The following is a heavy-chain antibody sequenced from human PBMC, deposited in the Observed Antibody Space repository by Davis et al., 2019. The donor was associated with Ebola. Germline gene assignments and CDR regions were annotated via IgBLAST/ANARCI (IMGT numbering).Heavy chain of an antibody. J-gene: IGHJ4*02. CDR3: TTSLNTAMADFDY. V-gene: IGHV3-15*07. CDR1: GFTFNNAW. CDR2: IKSKTDGGTT. D-gene: IGHD5-18*01. Sequence: GESLKISCAASGFTFNNAWMNWVRQAPGKGLEWVGRIKSKTDGGTTDDAAPVKGRFTISRDDSKNTLYLQMNSLKTEDTAVYYCTTSLNTAMADFDYWGQGTLVTVSS.